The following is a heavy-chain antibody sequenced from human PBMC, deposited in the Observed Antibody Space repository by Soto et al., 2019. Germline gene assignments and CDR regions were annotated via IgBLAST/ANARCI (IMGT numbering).Heavy chain of an antibody. CDR2: ISGSGGST. J-gene: IGHJ6*02. D-gene: IGHD3-3*01. CDR1: GFTFSSYA. V-gene: IGHV3-23*01. CDR3: AKAKGASYRITIFGVVKLLGMDV. Sequence: QPGGSLRLSCAASGFTFSSYAMSWVRQAPGKGLEWVSAISGSGGSTYYADSVKGRFTISRDNSKNTLYLQMNSLRAEDTAVYYCAKAKGASYRITIFGVVKLLGMDVWGQGTTVTVSS.